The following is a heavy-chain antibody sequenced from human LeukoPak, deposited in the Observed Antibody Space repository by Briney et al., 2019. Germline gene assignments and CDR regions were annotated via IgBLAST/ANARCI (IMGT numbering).Heavy chain of an antibody. J-gene: IGHJ4*01. CDR3: ARLRNYYDSSGYYAIDY. CDR1: GGFISGYY. CDR2: IYYGGIT. Sequence: SETLSLTCTVSGGFISGYYWTWIRQPPGKGLEWIGYIYYGGITNYNPSLKSRVTISVDTSKNQFSLKQSSVTAADTAVYYCARLRNYYDSSGYYAIDYWGQGTLVTVSS. V-gene: IGHV4-59*08. D-gene: IGHD3-22*01.